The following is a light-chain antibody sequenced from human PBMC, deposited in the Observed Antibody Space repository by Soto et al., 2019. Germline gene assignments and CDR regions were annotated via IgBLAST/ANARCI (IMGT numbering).Light chain of an antibody. CDR1: QSISTW. J-gene: IGKJ2*01. V-gene: IGKV1-5*03. CDR2: RTS. CDR3: QEYSRYPYT. Sequence: DVQMTQSPSTLSVSVGDRVTITCRASQSISTWLAWYQQKPGKAPKLLIYRTSSVKNGVPSRFSGSGSGTEFTLTITSLQPDDFATYYCQEYSRYPYTFGQGTKLEIK.